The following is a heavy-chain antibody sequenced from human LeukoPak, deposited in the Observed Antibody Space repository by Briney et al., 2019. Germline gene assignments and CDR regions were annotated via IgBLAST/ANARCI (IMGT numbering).Heavy chain of an antibody. D-gene: IGHD6-13*01. CDR3: AKDWSIAAAASYYFDY. CDR1: GFTFSSYG. V-gene: IGHV3-30*18. Sequence: GRSLRLSCAASGFTFSSYGMHWVRQAPGKGLEWVAVISYDGSNKYYADSVKGRFTISRDNSKNTLYLQMNSLRAEDTAVYYCAKDWSIAAAASYYFDYWGQGTLVTVSS. J-gene: IGHJ4*02. CDR2: ISYDGSNK.